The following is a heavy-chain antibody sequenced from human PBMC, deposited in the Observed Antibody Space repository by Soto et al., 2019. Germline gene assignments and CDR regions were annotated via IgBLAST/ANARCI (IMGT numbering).Heavy chain of an antibody. CDR3: AKTGRYYDFWSGSSLGGIGCMDV. CDR2: ISGSGGST. D-gene: IGHD3-3*01. Sequence: EVQLLESGGGLVQPGGSLRLSCAASGFTFSSYAMSWVRQAPGKGLEWVSAISGSGGSTYYADSVKGRFTISRDNSKNTLYLQMNSLRAEDTAVYYCAKTGRYYDFWSGSSLGGIGCMDVWGKGTTVTVSS. V-gene: IGHV3-23*01. J-gene: IGHJ6*04. CDR1: GFTFSSYA.